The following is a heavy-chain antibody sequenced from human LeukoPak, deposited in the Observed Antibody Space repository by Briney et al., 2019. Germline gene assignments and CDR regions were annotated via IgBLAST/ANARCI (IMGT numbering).Heavy chain of an antibody. CDR2: IWSDGSNK. CDR1: GFTFSNYG. CDR3: ARDPSVTSYYFDN. J-gene: IGHJ4*02. V-gene: IGHV3-33*01. Sequence: GGSLRLSCAASGFTFSNYGMHWVRQAPGKGLEWVAVIWSDGSNKYYADSVKGRFTISRDDPKNTLYLQMNSLRDEDTAVYYCARDPSVTSYYFDNWGQGTLVTVSS. D-gene: IGHD2-21*02.